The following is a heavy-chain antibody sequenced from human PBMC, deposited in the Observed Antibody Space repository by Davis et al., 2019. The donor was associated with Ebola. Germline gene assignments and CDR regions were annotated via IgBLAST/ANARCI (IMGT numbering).Heavy chain of an antibody. D-gene: IGHD5-12*01. J-gene: IGHJ6*02. CDR3: ARDFGGKRGYSGYDYPPYYGMDV. CDR2: ISSSSSYT. V-gene: IGHV3-11*06. CDR1: GFTFDDYG. Sequence: GESLKISCAASGFTFDDYGMSWVRQAPGKGLEWVSYISSSSSYTNYADSVKGRFTISRDNAKNSLYLQMNSLRAEDTAVYYCARDFGGKRGYSGYDYPPYYGMDVWGQGTTVTVSS.